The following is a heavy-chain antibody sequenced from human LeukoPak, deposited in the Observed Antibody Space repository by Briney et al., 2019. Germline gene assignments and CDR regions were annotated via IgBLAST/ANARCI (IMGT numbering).Heavy chain of an antibody. J-gene: IGHJ4*02. Sequence: PGGSLRLSCSASGFTFNRCYLHWVRQAPGKGLEFVSHISSNGATTYYADSVKGRFTISRDNSKNTLYLQMSSLRADDTAVYYCAKDRSIAAPNNGFFDSWGQGALVTVSS. CDR2: ISSNGATT. V-gene: IGHV3-64D*06. CDR1: GFTFNRCY. CDR3: AKDRSIAAPNNGFFDS. D-gene: IGHD6-6*01.